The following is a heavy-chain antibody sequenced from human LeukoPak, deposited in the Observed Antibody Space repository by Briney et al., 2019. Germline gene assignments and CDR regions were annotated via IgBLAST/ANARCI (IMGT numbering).Heavy chain of an antibody. Sequence: GGSLRLSCVVSGFTFSSYGFHWVRQTPGKGLEWVAAIWYDGSKRYHADSVKGRFTISRDDSKNTLYLQMNSLRAEDTAVYYCARDRKGALNYGMDVWGQGTTVTVSS. CDR1: GFTFSSYG. CDR2: IWYDGSKR. CDR3: ARDRKGALNYGMDV. V-gene: IGHV3-33*01. J-gene: IGHJ6*02.